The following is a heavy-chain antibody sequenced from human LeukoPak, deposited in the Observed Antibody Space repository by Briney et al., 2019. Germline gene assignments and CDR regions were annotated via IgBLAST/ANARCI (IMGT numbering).Heavy chain of an antibody. Sequence: GGSLRLSCAASGFTFRHYGMTWVRQAPGKGLEWVSGISDSGGRTYYADSVRGRFTISRDNSKNTLFLQMNGLRAEDTAIYYCAKDLHYNYDNSGYMSSFDYWGQGTVVTVSS. D-gene: IGHD3-22*01. CDR1: GFTFRHYG. V-gene: IGHV3-23*01. J-gene: IGHJ4*02. CDR3: AKDLHYNYDNSGYMSSFDY. CDR2: ISDSGGRT.